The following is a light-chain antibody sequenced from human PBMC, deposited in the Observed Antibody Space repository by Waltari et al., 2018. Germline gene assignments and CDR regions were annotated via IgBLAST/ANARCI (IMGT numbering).Light chain of an antibody. CDR2: GVN. CDR3: SSYTTSGTLV. CDR1: SSDFGGYDF. J-gene: IGLJ1*01. V-gene: IGLV2-14*01. Sequence: QSAPTQPASVSGSPGQSITISCTGTSSDFGGYDFVSWHQQYPGKAPKVMIYGVNNRPSGVSNRVSGSKSGNTASLIISGLQADDEADYYCSSYTTSGTLVFGTGTKVTVL.